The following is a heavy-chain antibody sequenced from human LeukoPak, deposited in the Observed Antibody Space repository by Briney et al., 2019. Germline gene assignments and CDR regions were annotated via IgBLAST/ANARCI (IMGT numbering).Heavy chain of an antibody. V-gene: IGHV4-59*01. CDR2: IYYSGST. CDR1: GGSISSYY. Sequence: SETLSLTCTVTGGSISSYYWSWIRQPPGKGLDWIGYIYYSGSTNYNPSLKSRVTISVDPSKNHFSQELSSVTAADTAVYYCARDYLYCSGGSGYSTFDYWGQGTLVTVSS. CDR3: ARDYLYCSGGSGYSTFDY. J-gene: IGHJ4*02. D-gene: IGHD2-15*01.